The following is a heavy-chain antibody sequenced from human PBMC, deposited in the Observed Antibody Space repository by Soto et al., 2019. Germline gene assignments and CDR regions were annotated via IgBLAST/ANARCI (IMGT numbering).Heavy chain of an antibody. CDR2: INPDYGTA. V-gene: IGHV1-24*01. CDR1: GYTLTELS. J-gene: IGHJ6*02. Sequence: ASVKVSCKVSGYTLTELSMHWVRQAPGKGLEWMGGINPDYGTANYAQKFQGRVTITEDESTGTAYMELRSLRSDDTAVYYCARGKPQLVLSRRNYGMDVWGQGTTVTVSS. D-gene: IGHD6-13*01. CDR3: ARGKPQLVLSRRNYGMDV.